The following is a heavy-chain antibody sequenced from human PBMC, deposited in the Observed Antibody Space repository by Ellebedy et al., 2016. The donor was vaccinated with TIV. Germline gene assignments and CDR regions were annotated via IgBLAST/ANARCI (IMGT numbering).Heavy chain of an antibody. CDR2: IYQDGSDE. D-gene: IGHD4-17*01. Sequence: GESLKISCAASGFSFRSYWMSWVRQAPGKGLEWVANIYQDGSDEYYVDSVKGRFTISRDNDNKALCLQMNSLRVEDTAVYYCARRGSYGDYAVQINSWFDPWGQGTLVTVSS. V-gene: IGHV3-7*01. J-gene: IGHJ5*02. CDR1: GFSFRSYW. CDR3: ARRGSYGDYAVQINSWFDP.